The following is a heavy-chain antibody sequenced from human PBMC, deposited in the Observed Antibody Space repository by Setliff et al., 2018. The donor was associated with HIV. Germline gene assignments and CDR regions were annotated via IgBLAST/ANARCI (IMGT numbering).Heavy chain of an antibody. CDR3: ARSGYSSSWGAFDI. D-gene: IGHD6-13*01. V-gene: IGHV4-39*07. J-gene: IGHJ3*02. CDR1: GGSISSSSYY. CDR2: IYHSGST. Sequence: SETLSLTCTVSGGSISSSSYYWGWIRQPPGKGLEWIGTIYHSGSTNYNPSLKSRVTISVDTSKNQFSLKLSSVTAADTAVYYCARSGYSSSWGAFDIWGQGTMVTVSS.